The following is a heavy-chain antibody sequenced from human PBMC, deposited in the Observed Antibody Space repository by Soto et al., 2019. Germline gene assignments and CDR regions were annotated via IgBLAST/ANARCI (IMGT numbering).Heavy chain of an antibody. Sequence: SETLSLTCTVSGDSISSGRYYWSWIRQHPGKGLEWIGYISYSGRPYYNPSLKSRLTISVDTSKNQFSLKLSSVTAADTAVYYCAASCVACGGFNYYGMDVWGQGTTVTVSS. D-gene: IGHD2-21*01. CDR1: GDSISSGRYY. V-gene: IGHV4-31*03. CDR3: AASCVACGGFNYYGMDV. CDR2: ISYSGRP. J-gene: IGHJ6*02.